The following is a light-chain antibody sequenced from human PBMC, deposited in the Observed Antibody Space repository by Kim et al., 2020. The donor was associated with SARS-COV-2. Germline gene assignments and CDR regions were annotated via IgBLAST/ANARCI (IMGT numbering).Light chain of an antibody. CDR1: SSNIETNA. Sequence: QSVLTQPPSASGTPGQRVTISCSGSSSNIETNAVYWYQQLPGTAPRLIVSHTNRRPSGVPDRFSDSKSGTSASLAITGLQSEDEADYYCATWDASLKAWVFGGGTQLTVL. V-gene: IGLV1-44*01. J-gene: IGLJ3*02. CDR2: HTN. CDR3: ATWDASLKAWV.